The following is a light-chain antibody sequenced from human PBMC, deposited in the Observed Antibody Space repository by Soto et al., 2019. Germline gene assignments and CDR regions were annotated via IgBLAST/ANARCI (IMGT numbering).Light chain of an antibody. Sequence: QSALTQPASVSGSPGQSITISCTGTSSDVGGYNYVSWYQQHPGKAPKLMIYGVSNRPSGVSNRFSGSKSGNTAFLTISVLQPEDEADYYCSSFTGPTTLDVFGTGTKVTVL. V-gene: IGLV2-14*01. CDR1: SSDVGGYNY. J-gene: IGLJ1*01. CDR3: SSFTGPTTLDV. CDR2: GVS.